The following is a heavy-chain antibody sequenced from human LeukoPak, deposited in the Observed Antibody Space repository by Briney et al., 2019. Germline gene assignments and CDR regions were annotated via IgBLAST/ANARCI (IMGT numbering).Heavy chain of an antibody. J-gene: IGHJ3*02. CDR1: GGSISSYY. Sequence: PSETLSLTCTVSGGSISSYYWSWIRQPPGKGLEWIGYIYYSGSTNYNPSLKSRVTISVDTSKNQFSLKLSSVTAADTAVYYCARGVVVAADRHDAFDIWGQGTMVTVSS. D-gene: IGHD2-15*01. CDR2: IYYSGST. CDR3: ARGVVVAADRHDAFDI. V-gene: IGHV4-59*01.